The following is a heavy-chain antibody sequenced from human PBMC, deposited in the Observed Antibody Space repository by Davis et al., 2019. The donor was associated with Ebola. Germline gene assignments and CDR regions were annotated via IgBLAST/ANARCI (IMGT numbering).Heavy chain of an antibody. CDR1: GFTFSNAW. CDR3: ARDRGQAHYYYYGMDV. Sequence: GESLKISCAASGFTFSNAWMSWVRQAPGKGLEWVGRIKSKTDGGTTDYAAPVKGRFTISRDDSKNTLYLQMNSLRAEDTAVYYCARDRGQAHYYYYGMDVWGQGTTVTVSS. V-gene: IGHV3-15*01. J-gene: IGHJ6*02. CDR2: IKSKTDGGTT. D-gene: IGHD3/OR15-3a*01.